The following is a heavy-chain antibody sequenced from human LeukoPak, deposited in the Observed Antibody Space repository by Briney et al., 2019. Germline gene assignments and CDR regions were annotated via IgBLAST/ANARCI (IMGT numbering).Heavy chain of an antibody. Sequence: GGSLRLSCAASGFTFSSYAMSWVRQAPGKGLEWVSAISGSGGSTYYADSVKGRFSTSRDNSKNTLYLQMNSLRAEDTAVYYCAKDRYCSGGSCYSYYYYYMDVWGKGTTVTVSS. J-gene: IGHJ6*03. CDR2: ISGSGGST. D-gene: IGHD2-15*01. CDR3: AKDRYCSGGSCYSYYYYYMDV. V-gene: IGHV3-23*01. CDR1: GFTFSSYA.